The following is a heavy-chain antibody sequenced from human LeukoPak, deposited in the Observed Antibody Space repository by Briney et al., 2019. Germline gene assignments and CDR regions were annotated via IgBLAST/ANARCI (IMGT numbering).Heavy chain of an antibody. CDR2: TKSKTDGGTT. CDR3: TTDYPAYDFWSGYYNY. CDR1: GFTFSNAW. D-gene: IGHD3-3*01. Sequence: PGGFLRLSCAASGFTFSNAWMSWVRQAPGKGLEWVGRTKSKTDGGTTDYAAPVKGRFTISRDDSKNTLYLQMNSLKTEDTAVYYCTTDYPAYDFWSGYYNYWGQGTLVTVSS. V-gene: IGHV3-15*01. J-gene: IGHJ4*02.